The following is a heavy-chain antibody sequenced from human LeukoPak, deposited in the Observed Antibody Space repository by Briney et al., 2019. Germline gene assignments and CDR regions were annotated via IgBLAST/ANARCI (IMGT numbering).Heavy chain of an antibody. Sequence: SETLSLTCAVSGYSISSSNWWGWIRQPPGKGLEWIGYIYYSGSTNYNPSLKSRVTMSVDTYKNQFSLKLSSVTALYTAVYYCASWHEMATIWATFDYWGQGTLVTVSS. V-gene: IGHV4-28*06. CDR3: ASWHEMATIWATFDY. D-gene: IGHD5-24*01. J-gene: IGHJ4*02. CDR2: IYYSGST. CDR1: GYSISSSNW.